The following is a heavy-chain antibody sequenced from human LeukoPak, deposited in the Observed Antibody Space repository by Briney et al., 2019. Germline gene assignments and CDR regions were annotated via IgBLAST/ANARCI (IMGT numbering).Heavy chain of an antibody. CDR2: TNPNSGNT. Sequence: EASVKVSCKASGYTFTSYDINWVRQATGQGLEWMGWTNPNSGNTGYAQKFQGRVTMTRNTSISTAYMELSSLRSEDTAVYYCARARGIVVVPAAIRRANYYYGMDVWGQGTTVTVSS. J-gene: IGHJ6*02. D-gene: IGHD2-2*02. CDR3: ARARGIVVVPAAIRRANYYYGMDV. CDR1: GYTFTSYD. V-gene: IGHV1-8*01.